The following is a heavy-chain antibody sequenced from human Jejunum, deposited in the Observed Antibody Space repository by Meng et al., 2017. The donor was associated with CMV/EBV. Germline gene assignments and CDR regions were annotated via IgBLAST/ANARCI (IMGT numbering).Heavy chain of an antibody. Sequence: TFSSYAMSWVRQAPGKGLEWVSAISGSGGSTYYADSVKGRFTISRDNSKNTLSLQMNSLRAEDTALYYCAKGYCTSTSCSRGYFDYWGQGTLVTVSS. CDR3: AKGYCTSTSCSRGYFDY. CDR1: TFSSYA. J-gene: IGHJ4*02. CDR2: ISGSGGST. V-gene: IGHV3-23*01. D-gene: IGHD2-2*01.